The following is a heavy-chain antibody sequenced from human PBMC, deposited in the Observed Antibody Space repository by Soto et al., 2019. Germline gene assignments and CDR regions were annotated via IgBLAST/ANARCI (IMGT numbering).Heavy chain of an antibody. CDR1: GGSFSGYY. CDR2: INHSGST. V-gene: IGHV4-34*01. J-gene: IGHJ6*02. CDR3: ARGEIAAAGTNYYYYGMDV. Sequence: SETLSLTCAVYGGSFSGYYWSWIRQPPGKGLEWIGEINHSGSTNYNPSLKSRVTISVDTSKNQFSLKLSSVTAADTAVYYCARGEIAAAGTNYYYYGMDVWGQGTTVTVS. D-gene: IGHD6-13*01.